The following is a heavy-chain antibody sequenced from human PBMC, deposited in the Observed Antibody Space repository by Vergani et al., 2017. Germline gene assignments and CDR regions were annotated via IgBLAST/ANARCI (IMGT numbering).Heavy chain of an antibody. D-gene: IGHD1-1*01. CDR3: ARNPRPRCINSICRYVFDV. CDR1: GFSFRGHG. J-gene: IGHJ3*01. Sequence: QVHLVESGGGVVQPGRSLTLSCVASGFSFRGHGMHWVRQAPGKGLEWVATVSYDGYNEYYADSVRGRFTISRDNSRNTVSLQMDSLRLEDTAVYYCARNPRPRCINSICRYVFDVWGHGTKVTVSS. CDR2: VSYDGYNE. V-gene: IGHV3-30*03.